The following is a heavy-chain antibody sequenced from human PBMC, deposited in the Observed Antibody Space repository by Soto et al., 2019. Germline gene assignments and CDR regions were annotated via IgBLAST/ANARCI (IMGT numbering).Heavy chain of an antibody. CDR3: ARVRGYYDSSGYHGPFDY. CDR2: IIAIFGTA. CDR1: GYTFTSYG. J-gene: IGHJ4*02. D-gene: IGHD3-22*01. V-gene: IGHV1-69*13. Sequence: SVKVSCKASGYTFTSYGISWVRQAPGQGLEWMGGIIAIFGTANYAQKFQGRVTITADESTSTAYMELSSLRSEDTAVYYCARVRGYYDSSGYHGPFDYWGQGTLVTVSS.